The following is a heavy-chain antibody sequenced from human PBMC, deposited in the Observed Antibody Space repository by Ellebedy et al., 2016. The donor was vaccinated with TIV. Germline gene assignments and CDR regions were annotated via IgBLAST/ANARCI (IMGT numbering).Heavy chain of an antibody. V-gene: IGHV4-39*07. CDR2: IYYSGSA. CDR3: ARDPALPRGRFDT. Sequence: MPSETLSLTFTVSGGSISNSDYYWNWIRQPPGKGLEWIGSIYYSGSAYYNPSLKSRLTVSVDTSKNQFSLNLSSVTAADTAVYYCARDPALPRGRFDTWGQGTLVTVSS. J-gene: IGHJ5*02. CDR1: GGSISNSDYY.